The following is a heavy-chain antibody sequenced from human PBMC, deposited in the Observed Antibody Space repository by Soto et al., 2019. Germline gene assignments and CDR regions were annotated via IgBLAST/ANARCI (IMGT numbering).Heavy chain of an antibody. D-gene: IGHD3-9*01. V-gene: IGHV4-59*01. J-gene: IGHJ2*01. Sequence: QVQLQESGPGLVKPSETLSLTCTVSGGSISSYYWSWIRQPPGKGLEWIGYIYYSGSTNYNPSLKSRVTISVDTSKNQFSLKLSSVTAADTAVYYCARDAHFDWLLSRHWYFGRWGRGTLVTVSS. CDR3: ARDAHFDWLLSRHWYFGR. CDR2: IYYSGST. CDR1: GGSISSYY.